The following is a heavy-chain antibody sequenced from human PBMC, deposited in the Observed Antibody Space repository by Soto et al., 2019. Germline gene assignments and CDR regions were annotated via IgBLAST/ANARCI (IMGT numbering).Heavy chain of an antibody. CDR3: AKGFADYYDYGMDI. CDR1: GFTFSKYA. CDR2: ISGSGGNT. D-gene: IGHD3-16*01. V-gene: IGHV3-23*01. Sequence: GSLRLSCAASGFTFSKYAMSWVRQAPGKGLEWVSTISGSGGNTYYADSVKGRFTISRDNSKNTLYLQMNSLRAEDTAVYYCAKGFADYYDYGMDIWGQGTTVTVSS. J-gene: IGHJ6*02.